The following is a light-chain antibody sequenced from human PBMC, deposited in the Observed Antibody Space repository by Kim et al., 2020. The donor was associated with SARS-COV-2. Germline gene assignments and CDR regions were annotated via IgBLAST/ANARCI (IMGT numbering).Light chain of an antibody. J-gene: IGKJ1*01. V-gene: IGKV3-20*01. Sequence: EIVLTQSPGTLSLSPGERATLSCRASQSISSSYLAWYKQKPGQAPRLLIYAASNRATGIPDRFSGSGSGTDFTLTISRLEPEDFAVYYCQQYGSPWTFGQGTKVDIK. CDR3: QQYGSPWT. CDR2: AAS. CDR1: QSISSSY.